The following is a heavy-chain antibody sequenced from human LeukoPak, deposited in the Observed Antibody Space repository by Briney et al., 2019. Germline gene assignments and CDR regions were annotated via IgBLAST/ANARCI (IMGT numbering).Heavy chain of an antibody. CDR1: EFTFSSYG. J-gene: IGHJ4*02. D-gene: IGHD3-22*01. CDR2: IWYDGSNK. Sequence: PGGSLRLSCAASEFTFSSYGMHWVRQAPGKGLEWVAVIWYDGSNKYYADSVKGRFTISRDNSKNTLYLQMNSLRAEDTAVYYCARSYYYDSSGYYPFDYWGQGTLVTVSS. V-gene: IGHV3-33*01. CDR3: ARSYYYDSSGYYPFDY.